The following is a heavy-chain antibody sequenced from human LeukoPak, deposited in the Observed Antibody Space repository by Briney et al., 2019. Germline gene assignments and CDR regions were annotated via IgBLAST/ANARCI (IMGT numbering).Heavy chain of an antibody. D-gene: IGHD3-22*01. J-gene: IGHJ6*02. CDR3: ARHGYDSSAPGRYYYGMDV. Sequence: GASVKVSCKASGYTFTSYGISWVRQAPGQGLEWMGWISAYNGNTNYAQKLQGRVTMTTDTSTSTAYMELRSLRSDDTAVYYCARHGYDSSAPGRYYYGMDVWGQGTTVTVSS. CDR2: ISAYNGNT. V-gene: IGHV1-18*01. CDR1: GYTFTSYG.